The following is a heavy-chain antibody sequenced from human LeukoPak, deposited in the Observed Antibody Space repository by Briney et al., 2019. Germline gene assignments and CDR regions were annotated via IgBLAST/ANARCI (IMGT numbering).Heavy chain of an antibody. Sequence: ASVKVSCKASGGTFSSYAISWVRQAPGQGLEWMGGIIPIFGTANYAQKFQGRVTITADKSTSTAYMELSSLRSEDTAVYYCGRGYCSGGSCYSSGMDVWGKGTTVTVSS. V-gene: IGHV1-69*06. CDR3: GRGYCSGGSCYSSGMDV. CDR1: GGTFSSYA. CDR2: IIPIFGTA. J-gene: IGHJ6*04. D-gene: IGHD2-15*01.